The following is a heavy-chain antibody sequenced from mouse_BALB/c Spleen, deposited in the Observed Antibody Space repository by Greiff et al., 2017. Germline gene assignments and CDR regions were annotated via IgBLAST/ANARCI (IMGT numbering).Heavy chain of an antibody. Sequence: QVQLKQSGAELVRPGASVTLSCKASGYTFTDYEMHWVKQTPVHGLEWIGAIDPETGGTAYNQKFKGKATLTADKSSSTAYMELRSLTSEDSAVYYCTRNGNYRGYFDYWGQGTTLTVSS. V-gene: IGHV1-15*01. D-gene: IGHD2-1*01. CDR1: GYTFTDYE. CDR2: IDPETGGT. J-gene: IGHJ2*01. CDR3: TRNGNYRGYFDY.